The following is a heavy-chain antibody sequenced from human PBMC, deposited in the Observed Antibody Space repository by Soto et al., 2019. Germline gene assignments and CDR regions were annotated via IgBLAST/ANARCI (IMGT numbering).Heavy chain of an antibody. CDR1: GFTFSNAW. V-gene: IGHV3-15*07. D-gene: IGHD3-16*01. CDR3: TTVEGGALGPIDY. CDR2: IKSKTDGGTT. Sequence: EVQLVESGGGLVKPGGSLRLSCAASGFTFSNAWMNWVRQAPGKGLEWVGRIKSKTDGGTTDYAAPVQGRFTISRDDSKNTLYLQMNSLKTEDTAVYYCTTVEGGALGPIDYWGQGTLVTVAS. J-gene: IGHJ4*02.